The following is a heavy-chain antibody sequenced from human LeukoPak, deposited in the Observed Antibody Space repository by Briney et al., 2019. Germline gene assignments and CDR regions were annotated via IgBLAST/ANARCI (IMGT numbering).Heavy chain of an antibody. D-gene: IGHD4-17*01. CDR2: INHRGST. V-gene: IGHV4-34*01. J-gene: IGHJ4*02. CDR3: ARLSYYGDYGPIDY. CDR1: GGSFSGYY. Sequence: SETLSLTCGVYGGSFSGYYWSWIRQPPGKGLEWIGEINHRGSTNYNPSLKSRVTISVDTSKNRFSLKLTPLTAADTAVYYCARLSYYGDYGPIDYWGQGTLVTVSS.